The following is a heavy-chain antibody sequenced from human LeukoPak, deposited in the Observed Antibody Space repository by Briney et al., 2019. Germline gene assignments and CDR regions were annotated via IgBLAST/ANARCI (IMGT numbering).Heavy chain of an antibody. CDR1: GYTFTGYY. CDR2: INPNSGGT. J-gene: IGHJ4*02. CDR3: ARAGRYSSSSKADY. D-gene: IGHD6-6*01. V-gene: IGHV1-2*02. Sequence: RASVKVSCKASGYTFTGYYMHWVRQAPGQGLEWMGWINPNSGGTNYAQKFQGRVTMTRDTSISTAYMELSRLRSDDTAVYYCARAGRYSSSSKADYWGQGTLVTVSS.